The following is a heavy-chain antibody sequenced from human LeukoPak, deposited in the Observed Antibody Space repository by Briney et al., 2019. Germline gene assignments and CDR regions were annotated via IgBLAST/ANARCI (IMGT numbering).Heavy chain of an antibody. CDR2: IYTSGST. CDR3: ARAVMMYSSSWYFDQ. CDR1: GGSLSSYY. V-gene: IGHV4-4*07. Sequence: SETLSLTCTVSGGSLSSYYWNWIRQPAGKGLEWIGRIYTSGSTNYNPSLKSRVTISVDTSKNQFSLILTSVTAADTAVYYCARAVMMYSSSWYFDQWGQGTQVTVSS. J-gene: IGHJ4*02. D-gene: IGHD6-13*01.